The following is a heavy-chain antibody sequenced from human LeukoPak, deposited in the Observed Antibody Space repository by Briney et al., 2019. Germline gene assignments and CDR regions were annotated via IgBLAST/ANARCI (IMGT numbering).Heavy chain of an antibody. CDR1: GGSFSGYY. CDR3: ARGTGVDIVATIPSRLGDKFDP. J-gene: IGHJ5*02. V-gene: IGHV4-34*01. D-gene: IGHD5-12*01. Sequence: SETLSLTCAVYGGSFSGYYWSWIRQPPGKGLEWIGEINHSGSTNYNPSLKSRVTISVDTSKNQFSLKLSSVTAADTAVYYCARGTGVDIVATIPSRLGDKFDPWGQGTLVTVSS. CDR2: INHSGST.